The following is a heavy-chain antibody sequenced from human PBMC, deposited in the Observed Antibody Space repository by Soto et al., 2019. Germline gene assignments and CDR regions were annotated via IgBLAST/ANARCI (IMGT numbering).Heavy chain of an antibody. CDR3: ARDRYYYDSSGYDRSVGVLYGMDV. D-gene: IGHD3-22*01. J-gene: IGHJ6*02. CDR1: GFTFSSYA. V-gene: IGHV3-30-3*01. Sequence: HPGGSLRLSCAASGFTFSSYAMHWVRQAPGKGLEWVAVISYDGSNKYYADSVKGRFTISRDNSKNTLYLQMNSLRAEDTAVYYCARDRYYYDSSGYDRSVGVLYGMDVWGQGTTVTVSS. CDR2: ISYDGSNK.